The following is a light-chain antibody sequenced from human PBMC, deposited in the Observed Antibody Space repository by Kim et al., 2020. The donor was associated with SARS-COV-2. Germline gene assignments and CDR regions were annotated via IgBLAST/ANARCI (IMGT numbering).Light chain of an antibody. V-gene: IGKV3-15*01. CDR3: QEHNSGPYT. CDR2: GAS. Sequence: EIVLTQSPATLSVSPGERVTLSCRASQSVSSKLIWYQQKRGQAPRLLIFGASTRATGIPARFSGSGSGTEFTLTISSLQSEDIAVYYCQEHNSGPYTFGQGTKLEI. CDR1: QSVSSK. J-gene: IGKJ2*01.